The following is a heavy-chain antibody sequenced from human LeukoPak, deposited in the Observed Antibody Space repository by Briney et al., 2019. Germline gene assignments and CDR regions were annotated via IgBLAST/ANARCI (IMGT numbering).Heavy chain of an antibody. J-gene: IGHJ3*01. CDR3: ARDRVLYDYDSSGFYQGAFDF. D-gene: IGHD3-22*01. V-gene: IGHV1-69*04. CDR2: IIPILGIA. Sequence: SVKVSCKASGGTFSSYAISWVRQAPGQGLEWMGRIIPILGIANYAQKFQGRVTMTRDTSTSTVYMELSSLRSEDTAVYYCARDRVLYDYDSSGFYQGAFDFWGQGTMVTVSS. CDR1: GGTFSSYA.